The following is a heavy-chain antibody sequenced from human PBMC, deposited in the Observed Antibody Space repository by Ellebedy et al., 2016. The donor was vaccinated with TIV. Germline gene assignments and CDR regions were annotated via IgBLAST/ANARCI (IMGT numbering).Heavy chain of an antibody. D-gene: IGHD3-22*01. CDR1: GFTFNIYS. V-gene: IGHV3-48*04. J-gene: IGHJ1*01. Sequence: GESLKISCAASGFTFNIYSMNWVRQAPGKGLEWISFISSGSSSIFYADSVKGRFTISRDNAKNSLYLQMNNLRAEDTAVYYCVRDHLHYYDSSGYNFQYWGQGTLVTVSS. CDR3: VRDHLHYYDSSGYNFQY. CDR2: ISSGSSSI.